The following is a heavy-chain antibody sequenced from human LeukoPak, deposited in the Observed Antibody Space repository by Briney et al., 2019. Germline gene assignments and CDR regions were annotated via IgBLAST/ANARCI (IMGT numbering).Heavy chain of an antibody. D-gene: IGHD6-19*01. CDR3: ARDHAQRGWYLTSDYYFDY. CDR1: GYTFTGYY. V-gene: IGHV1-2*02. Sequence: ASVKVSCKASGYTFTGYYMHWVRQAPGQGLEWMGWINPNSGGTNYAQKFQGRVTMTRDTSISTAYMELSSLRSDDTAVYYCARDHAQRGWYLTSDYYFDYWGQGTLVTVSS. CDR2: INPNSGGT. J-gene: IGHJ4*02.